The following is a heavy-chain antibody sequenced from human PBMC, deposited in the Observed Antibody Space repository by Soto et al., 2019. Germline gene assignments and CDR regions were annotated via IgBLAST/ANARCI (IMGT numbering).Heavy chain of an antibody. J-gene: IGHJ4*02. CDR1: GFTFSSYA. Sequence: EVQLLESGEGLVQPGGSLRLSCAASGFTFSSYAMSWVRQAPGKGLEWVSAISGSGSNIYYADSVKGRFTISRDNSKNTLYLQMNSLRAEDTAVYYCAKDRYYGSGSMDYWGQGTLVTVSS. CDR3: AKDRYYGSGSMDY. CDR2: ISGSGSNI. V-gene: IGHV3-23*01. D-gene: IGHD3-10*01.